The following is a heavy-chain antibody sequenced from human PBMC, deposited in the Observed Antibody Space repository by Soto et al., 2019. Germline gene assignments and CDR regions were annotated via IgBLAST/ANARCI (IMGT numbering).Heavy chain of an antibody. J-gene: IGHJ6*02. V-gene: IGHV3-11*01. CDR1: GFTFSDYY. Sequence: QVQLVESGGGLVKPGGSLRLSCAASGFTFSDYYMSWIRQAPGKGLEWVSYISSSGSTIYYADSVKGRFTISRDNAKNSLYLQMNSRRAEDTAVYYCARDDPEGAISPFGMDVWGQGTTVTVSS. CDR2: ISSSGSTI. D-gene: IGHD1-26*01. CDR3: ARDDPEGAISPFGMDV.